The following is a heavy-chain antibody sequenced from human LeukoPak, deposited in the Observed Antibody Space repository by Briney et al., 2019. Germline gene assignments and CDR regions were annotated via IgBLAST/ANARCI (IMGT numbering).Heavy chain of an antibody. Sequence: SETLPLTCTVSGGSISSSSYYWGWIRQPPGKGLEWIGSIYYSGSTYYNPSLKSRVTISVDTSKNQFSLKLSSVTAADTAVYYCARERYSGYDGDAFDIWGQGTMVTVSS. CDR1: GGSISSSSYY. D-gene: IGHD5-12*01. CDR3: ARERYSGYDGDAFDI. V-gene: IGHV4-39*07. CDR2: IYYSGST. J-gene: IGHJ3*02.